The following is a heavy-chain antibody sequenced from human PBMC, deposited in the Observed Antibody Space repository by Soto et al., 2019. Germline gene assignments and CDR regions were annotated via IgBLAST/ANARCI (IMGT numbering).Heavy chain of an antibody. J-gene: IGHJ5*02. CDR3: ASHFRAGSFWFDT. V-gene: IGHV5-10-1*01. Sequence: PGGSLKISCKGSGYSFTSYWISWVRQMPGKGLEWMGRIDPSDSYTNYSPSFQGHVTISADKSISTAYLQWSSLKASDTATYYCASHFRAGSFWFDTWGQGTRVTVSS. D-gene: IGHD3-10*01. CDR2: IDPSDSYT. CDR1: GYSFTSYW.